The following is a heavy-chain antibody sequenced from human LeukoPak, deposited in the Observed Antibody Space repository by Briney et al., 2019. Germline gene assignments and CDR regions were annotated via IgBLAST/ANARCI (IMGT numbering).Heavy chain of an antibody. CDR3: ARVFNFAAGTGHYYYYMDV. Sequence: PSETLSLTCTVSGYSISSGYYWGWIRQPPGKGLEWIGSIYHSGSTYYNPSLKSRVTISVDTSKNQFSLKLSSVTAADTAVYYCARVFNFAAGTGHYYYYMDVWGKGTTVTVSS. D-gene: IGHD6-13*01. V-gene: IGHV4-38-2*02. CDR2: IYHSGST. CDR1: GYSISSGYY. J-gene: IGHJ6*03.